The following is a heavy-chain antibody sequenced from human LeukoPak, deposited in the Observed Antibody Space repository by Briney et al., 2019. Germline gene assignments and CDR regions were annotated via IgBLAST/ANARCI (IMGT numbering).Heavy chain of an antibody. Sequence: PGGSLRLSCAASGFTFSSYAMSWVRQAPGKGLEWVSVIYSGGSTYYADSVKGRFTISRDNSKNTLYLQMNSLRAEDTAVYYCARATHPWGQGTLVTVSS. CDR3: ARATHP. CDR1: GFTFSSYA. V-gene: IGHV3-53*01. J-gene: IGHJ5*02. CDR2: IYSGGST.